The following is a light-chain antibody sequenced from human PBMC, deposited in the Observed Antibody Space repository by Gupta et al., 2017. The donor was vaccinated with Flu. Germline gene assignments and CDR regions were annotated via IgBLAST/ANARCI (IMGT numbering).Light chain of an antibody. J-gene: IGKJ2*02. CDR1: QSVGTF. Sequence: EIVLTQSPATLSLSPGERATLSCRASQSVGTFLAWYQQRPGQPPRLLIYDASNRATGIAARFRGSGSGTDFNLSISSREPEDFAVYYCQHRKERISPGTFGQGTKVEIK. CDR3: QHRKERISPGT. CDR2: DAS. V-gene: IGKV3-11*01.